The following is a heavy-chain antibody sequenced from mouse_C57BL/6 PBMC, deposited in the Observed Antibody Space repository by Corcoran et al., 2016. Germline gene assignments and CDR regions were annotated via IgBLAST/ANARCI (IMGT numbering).Heavy chain of an antibody. Sequence: QIQLVQSGPEMKNPGDTVKISCKASGYTFTTYGMSWVKQAPGKGLKWMCWINTYSGVPTYADDFKGLFAFSLETSASTACLQFNNLKNEDTATYFCAKSPITTVVADVWGTGTTVTVSS. D-gene: IGHD1-1*01. V-gene: IGHV9-3*01. CDR3: AKSPITTVVADV. CDR2: INTYSGVP. J-gene: IGHJ1*03. CDR1: GYTFTTYG.